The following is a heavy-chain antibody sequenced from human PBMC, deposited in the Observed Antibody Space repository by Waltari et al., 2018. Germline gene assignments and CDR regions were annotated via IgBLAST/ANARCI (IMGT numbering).Heavy chain of an antibody. V-gene: IGHV3-48*04. CDR3: ARGEYSLTY. CDR1: GLTFSSYS. D-gene: IGHD6-6*01. Sequence: EVQLVESGGGLVQPGGSLRLSCTASGLTFSSYSLNWVRQAPGKGLEWISYIRSSSDTIYYADSVKGRFTISRDNAKNSLYLQMNSLRVEDTAVYYCARGEYSLTYWGQGTLVTVPS. J-gene: IGHJ4*02. CDR2: IRSSSDTI.